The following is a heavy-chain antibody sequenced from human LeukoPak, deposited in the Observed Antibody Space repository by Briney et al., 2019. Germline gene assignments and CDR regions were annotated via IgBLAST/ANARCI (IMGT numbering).Heavy chain of an antibody. V-gene: IGHV4-39*07. Sequence: SETLSLTCQVSGDSISNSSYYWGWIRQPPGKGLEWIGSFYYPGSTYYNPSLKSRVTISVDTSKNQFSLKLSSVTAADTAVYYCARGEAITMIVVVIRTRGAFDIWGQGTMVTVSS. CDR1: GDSISNSSYY. CDR3: ARGEAITMIVVVIRTRGAFDI. D-gene: IGHD3-22*01. CDR2: FYYPGST. J-gene: IGHJ3*02.